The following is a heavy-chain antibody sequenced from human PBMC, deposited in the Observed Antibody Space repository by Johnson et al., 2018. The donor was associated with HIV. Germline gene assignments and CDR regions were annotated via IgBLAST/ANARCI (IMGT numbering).Heavy chain of an antibody. Sequence: VLLVESGGGLVKPGGSLRLSCAASGFTFSDAWMSWVRQAPGKGLEWVGRIKSKTDGGTTDYAAPVKGRFTISRDDSKNTLYLQMNSLKTEDTAVYYCTTAGGRDTIFGVANDAFDIWGQGTMVTVSS. CDR2: IKSKTDGGTT. D-gene: IGHD3-3*01. CDR1: GFTFSDAW. CDR3: TTAGGRDTIFGVANDAFDI. J-gene: IGHJ3*02. V-gene: IGHV3-15*01.